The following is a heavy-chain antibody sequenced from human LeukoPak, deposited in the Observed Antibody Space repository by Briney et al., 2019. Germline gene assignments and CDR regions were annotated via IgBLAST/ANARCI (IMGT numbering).Heavy chain of an antibody. D-gene: IGHD6-6*01. CDR2: IYYSGST. V-gene: IGHV4-59*01. J-gene: IGHJ3*02. Sequence: MTSETLSLSCTVSGASISNYYWTWIRQPPGKGLEWIGYIYYSGSTNYRPSLKSRVTISVDTSKNQVSLRLRSVTAADTAVYYCARGLRNRSSGTRFDVFDIWGQGTMVTVSS. CDR1: GASISNYY. CDR3: ARGLRNRSSGTRFDVFDI.